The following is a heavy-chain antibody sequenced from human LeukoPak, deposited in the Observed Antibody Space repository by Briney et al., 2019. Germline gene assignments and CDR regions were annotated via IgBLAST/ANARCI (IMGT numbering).Heavy chain of an antibody. CDR2: IKGYNGDT. V-gene: IGHV1-18*01. D-gene: IGHD1-26*01. CDR1: GGTFSSYA. J-gene: IGHJ4*02. CDR3: AREGGIVGALDY. Sequence: ASVKVSCKASGGTFSSYAISWVRQAPGQGLEWMGWIKGYNGDTNYAQKFQGRVTMTTDTSTTTAYMELRSLRSDDTAVYYCAREGGIVGALDYWGQGTLVTVSS.